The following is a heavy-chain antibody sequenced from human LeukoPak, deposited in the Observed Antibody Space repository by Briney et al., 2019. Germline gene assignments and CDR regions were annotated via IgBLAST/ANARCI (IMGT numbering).Heavy chain of an antibody. CDR2: INACNGNT. D-gene: IGHD3-22*01. CDR1: GYTFTSYG. Sequence: ASVKVSCKASGYTFTSYGMHWVRQAPGQGLEWMGWINACNGNTKYSQKFQGRVTITRDTSASTAYMELSSLRSEDTAVYYCARYYYDSSGYYIWGQGTLVTLSS. V-gene: IGHV1-3*01. J-gene: IGHJ4*02. CDR3: ARYYYDSSGYYI.